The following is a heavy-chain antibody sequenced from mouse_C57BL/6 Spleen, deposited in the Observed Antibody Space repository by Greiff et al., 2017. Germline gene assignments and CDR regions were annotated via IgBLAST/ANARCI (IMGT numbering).Heavy chain of an antibody. CDR2: INPNNGGT. CDR1: GYTFTDYN. D-gene: IGHD4-1*01. Sequence: VQLKQPGPELVKPGASVKIPCKASGYTFTDYNMDWVKQSHGKSLEWIGDINPNNGGTIYNQKFKGKATLTVDKSSSTAYMELRSLTSEDTAVYYCARWANWLDYWGQGTTLTVSS. CDR3: ARWANWLDY. V-gene: IGHV1-18*01. J-gene: IGHJ2*01.